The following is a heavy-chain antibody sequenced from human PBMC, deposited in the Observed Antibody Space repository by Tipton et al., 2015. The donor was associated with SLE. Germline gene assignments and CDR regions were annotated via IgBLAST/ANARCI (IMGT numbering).Heavy chain of an antibody. D-gene: IGHD3-22*01. CDR1: GFTFSDYY. CDR3: ARSLTYYYDSSGLLGY. Sequence: SLRLSCAASGFTFSDYYMSWIRQAPGKGLEWVSSISSSSSYIYYADSVKGRFTISRDNSKNTLYLQMNSLRAEDTAVYYCARSLTYYYDSSGLLGYWGQGTLVTVSS. CDR2: ISSSSSYI. V-gene: IGHV3-11*06. J-gene: IGHJ4*02.